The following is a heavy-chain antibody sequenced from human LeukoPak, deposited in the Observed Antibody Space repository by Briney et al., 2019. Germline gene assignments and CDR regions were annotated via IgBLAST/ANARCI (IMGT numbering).Heavy chain of an antibody. J-gene: IGHJ3*02. Sequence: GASVKVSCKASGYSFTSYGISWVRQAPGQGLEWMGWISAYNGNTNYAQKLQGRVTMTTDTSTSTAYMELRSLRSDDTAVYYCARVTYSYGYEGAFDICGQGTMVTVSS. V-gene: IGHV1-18*04. CDR2: ISAYNGNT. CDR3: ARVTYSYGYEGAFDI. D-gene: IGHD5-18*01. CDR1: GYSFTSYG.